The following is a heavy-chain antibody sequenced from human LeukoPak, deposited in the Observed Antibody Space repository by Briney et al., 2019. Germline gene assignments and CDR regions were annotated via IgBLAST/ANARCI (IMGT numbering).Heavy chain of an antibody. CDR3: ARGRRYYFDY. J-gene: IGHJ4*02. V-gene: IGHV3-48*03. Sequence: GGSLRLSCAASGFTFSSYEMNWVRKAPGKGLEWVSYISSSGSTIYYADSVKGRFTISRDNAMNSLYLQMNSLRAEDTAVYYCARGRRYYFDYWGQGTLVTVSS. CDR1: GFTFSSYE. CDR2: ISSSGSTI. D-gene: IGHD5-12*01.